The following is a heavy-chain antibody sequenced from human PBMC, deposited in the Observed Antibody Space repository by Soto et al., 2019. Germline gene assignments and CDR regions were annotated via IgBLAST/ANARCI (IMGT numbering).Heavy chain of an antibody. CDR2: ISRDGSNK. V-gene: IGHV3-30-3*01. J-gene: IGHJ4*02. Sequence: GGSLRLSCAASGFTCSRYAMPWVRQAPGEGLEWVAVISRDGSNKYYGDSVKGRFTVSRDNSNNTLYLSMTSLRPDDTAVFYCARSRNGAVPDSINFWGQGTLVTVSS. CDR1: GFTCSRYA. D-gene: IGHD2-8*01. CDR3: ARSRNGAVPDSINF.